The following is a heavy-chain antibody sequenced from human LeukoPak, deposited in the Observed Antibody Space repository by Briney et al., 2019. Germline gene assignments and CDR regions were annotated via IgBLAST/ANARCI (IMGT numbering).Heavy chain of an antibody. CDR1: GFTFSSYS. J-gene: IGHJ3*02. D-gene: IGHD3-22*01. CDR3: AREEGLGYYDSSGYYWPDDAFDI. Sequence: PGGSLRLSCEASGFTFSSYSMNWVRQAPGKGLEWVSSISSSSGYIYYTDSVKGRFTISRDNAKNSLYLQMNSLRAEDTAVYYCAREEGLGYYDSSGYYWPDDAFDIWGQGTMVTVSS. V-gene: IGHV3-21*01. CDR2: ISSSSGYI.